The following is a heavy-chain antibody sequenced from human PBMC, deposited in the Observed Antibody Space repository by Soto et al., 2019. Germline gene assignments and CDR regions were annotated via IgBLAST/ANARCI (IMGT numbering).Heavy chain of an antibody. J-gene: IGHJ6*02. Sequence: GGSLRLSCAASGFTFSSYWMSWVRQAPGKGLEWVANIKQDGSEKYYVDSVKGRFTISRDNAKNSLYLQMNSLRAADTAVYYCSRDRYYDILTGHYYYYGMDVWGQGTTVTVSS. V-gene: IGHV3-7*05. CDR3: SRDRYYDILTGHYYYYGMDV. CDR2: IKQDGSEK. CDR1: GFTFSSYW. D-gene: IGHD3-9*01.